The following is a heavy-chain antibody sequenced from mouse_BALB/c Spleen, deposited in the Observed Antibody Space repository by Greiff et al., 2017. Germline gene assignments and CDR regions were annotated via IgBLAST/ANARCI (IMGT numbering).Heavy chain of an antibody. J-gene: IGHJ3*01. CDR2: ISSGSSTI. CDR1: GFTFSSFG. V-gene: IGHV5-17*02. CDR3: ASGYYGSKFAY. Sequence: EVKLMESGGGLVQPGGSRKLSCAASGFTFSSFGMHWVRQAPEKGLEWVAYISSGSSTIYYADTVKGRFTISRDNPKNTLFLQMTSLRSEDTAMYYCASGYYGSKFAYWGQGTLVTVSA. D-gene: IGHD1-1*01.